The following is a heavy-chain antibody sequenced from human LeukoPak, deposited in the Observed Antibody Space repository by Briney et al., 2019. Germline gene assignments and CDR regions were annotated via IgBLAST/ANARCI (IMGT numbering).Heavy chain of an antibody. J-gene: IGHJ3*02. CDR1: GFTFSSYG. Sequence: GGSLRLSCAASGFTFSSYGMHWVRQAPGKGLEWVAVIWYDGSNKYYADSVKGRFTISRDNSKNTLYLQMNSLRAEDTAVYYCARSDCGGDCSDAFDIWGQGTMVTVSS. V-gene: IGHV3-33*01. D-gene: IGHD2-21*02. CDR2: IWYDGSNK. CDR3: ARSDCGGDCSDAFDI.